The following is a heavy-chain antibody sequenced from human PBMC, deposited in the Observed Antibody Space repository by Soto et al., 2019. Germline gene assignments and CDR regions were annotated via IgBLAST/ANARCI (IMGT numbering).Heavy chain of an antibody. CDR1: GYTFTSYG. V-gene: IGHV1-18*01. CDR3: ARAPYYYGSGSYYNGPNYYYYYMDV. Sequence: QVKLVQSGAEVKKPGASVKVSCKASGYTFTSYGISWVRQAPGQGLEWMGWISAYNGNTNYAQKLQGRVTMTTDTSTSTAYMELRSLRSDDTAVYYCARAPYYYGSGSYYNGPNYYYYYMDVWGKGTTVTVSS. J-gene: IGHJ6*03. CDR2: ISAYNGNT. D-gene: IGHD3-10*01.